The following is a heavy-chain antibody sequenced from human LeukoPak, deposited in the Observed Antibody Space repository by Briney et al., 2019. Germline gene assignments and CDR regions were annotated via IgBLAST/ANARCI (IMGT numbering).Heavy chain of an antibody. D-gene: IGHD6-13*01. CDR2: ISSSGGGT. J-gene: IGHJ4*02. V-gene: IGHV3-23*01. CDR1: GFTFSNYA. CDR3: ARCLSYASSWYYFDY. Sequence: PGGSLRLSCTASGFTFSNYAMTWVRQAPGKGLEWVSTISSSGGGTYYADSVKGRFTISRDNSENTLYLQVNNLGADDTAVYYCARCLSYASSWYYFDYWGQGALVTVSS.